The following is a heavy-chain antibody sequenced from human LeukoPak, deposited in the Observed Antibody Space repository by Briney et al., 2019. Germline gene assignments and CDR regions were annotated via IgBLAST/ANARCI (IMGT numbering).Heavy chain of an antibody. CDR1: GGSFSGYY. V-gene: IGHV4-34*01. CDR2: IYYSGST. CDR3: ARHGGYSYRFDY. J-gene: IGHJ4*02. D-gene: IGHD5-18*01. Sequence: PSETLSLTCAVYGGSFSGYYWSWIRQPPGKGLEWIGSIYYSGSTYYNPSLKSRVTISVDTSKNQFSLKLSSVTAADTAVYYCARHGGYSYRFDYWGQGTLVTVSS.